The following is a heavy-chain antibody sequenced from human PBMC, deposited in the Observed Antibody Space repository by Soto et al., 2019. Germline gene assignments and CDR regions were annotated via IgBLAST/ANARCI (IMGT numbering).Heavy chain of an antibody. CDR1: GASISSYY. J-gene: IGHJ4*02. V-gene: IGHV4-59*08. CDR2: ISYSGYP. Sequence: SETLSLTCTVSGASISSYYWSWIRQPPGKELEWIGHISYSGYPDYNPSLNSRVIISADTSKNQFSLKLTSVTAADTAVYYCARHYSADPFDYWGQGTLVTVSS. CDR3: ARHYSADPFDY. D-gene: IGHD2-21*01.